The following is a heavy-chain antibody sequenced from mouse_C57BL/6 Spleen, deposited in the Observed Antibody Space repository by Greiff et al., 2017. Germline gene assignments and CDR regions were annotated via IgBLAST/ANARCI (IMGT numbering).Heavy chain of an antibody. CDR1: GYTFTDYN. D-gene: IGHD3-2*02. J-gene: IGHJ3*01. Sequence: EVQLQQSGPELVKPGASVKIPCKASGYTFTDYNMDWVKQSHGKSLEWIGDINPNNGGTIYNQKFKGKATLTVDKSSSTAYMELRSLTSEDTAVYYGARSDSSDWFAYWGQGTLVTVSA. CDR3: ARSDSSDWFAY. CDR2: INPNNGGT. V-gene: IGHV1-18*01.